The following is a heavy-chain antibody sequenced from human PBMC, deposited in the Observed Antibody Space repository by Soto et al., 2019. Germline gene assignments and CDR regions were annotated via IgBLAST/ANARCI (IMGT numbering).Heavy chain of an antibody. CDR2: FGGRGFSI. CDR3: ASRAGFDNSGSYYQPTH. D-gene: IGHD3-22*01. CDR1: GFTFSSRA. V-gene: IGHV3-23*01. J-gene: IGHJ4*02. Sequence: PGGSLRLSCTASGFTFSSRAMTWVRQAPGKGLEWVSSFGGRGFSIFYADSVKGRFIISRDNLRNKLFLQMNSLRAEDTARYFCASRAGFDNSGSYYQPTHWGQGTVVTVSS.